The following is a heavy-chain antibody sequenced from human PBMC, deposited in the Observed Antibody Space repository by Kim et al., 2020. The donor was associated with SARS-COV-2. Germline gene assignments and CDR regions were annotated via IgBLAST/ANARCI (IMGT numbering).Heavy chain of an antibody. Sequence: SETLSLTCAVYGGSFSGYYWCWIRQRPGKGLEWIGVINHSGSTNYNQYLKIRVTITVDTSKNKFSLTLSPVTAAATAVYYCARGEVMVSTTFDYWGQGT. J-gene: IGHJ4*02. CDR1: GGSFSGYY. D-gene: IGHD5-12*01. V-gene: IGHV4-34*01. CDR3: ARGEVMVSTTFDY. CDR2: INHSGST.